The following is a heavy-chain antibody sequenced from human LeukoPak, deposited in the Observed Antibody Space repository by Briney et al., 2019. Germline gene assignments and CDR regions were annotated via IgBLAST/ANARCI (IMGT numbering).Heavy chain of an antibody. J-gene: IGHJ3*02. CDR2: IYHSGST. Sequence: PSETLSLTCTVSGGSISSGGYYWSWIRQPPGKGLEWIGYIYHSGSTYYNPSLKSRVTISVDRSKNQFSLKLSSVTAADTAVYYCARDFVTRGYQKISDAFDIWGQGTMVTVSS. CDR3: ARDFVTRGYQKISDAFDI. CDR1: GGSISSGGYY. D-gene: IGHD3-3*01. V-gene: IGHV4-30-2*01.